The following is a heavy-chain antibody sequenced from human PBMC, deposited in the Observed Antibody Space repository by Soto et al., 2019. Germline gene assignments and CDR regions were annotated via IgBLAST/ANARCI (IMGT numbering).Heavy chain of an antibody. CDR3: ARAGYASSPYYYGLDV. CDR2: IDHSGGNT. J-gene: IGHJ6*02. Sequence: GGSLRLSCAASGFTFSNYAMSWVRQAPGKGLEWVSGIDHSGGNTYYADSVKGRFTISRDNSKNTLYLQMDSLRAEDTAVYYCARAGYASSPYYYGLDVWGPGTTVTVSS. V-gene: IGHV3-23*01. CDR1: GFTFSNYA. D-gene: IGHD2-2*01.